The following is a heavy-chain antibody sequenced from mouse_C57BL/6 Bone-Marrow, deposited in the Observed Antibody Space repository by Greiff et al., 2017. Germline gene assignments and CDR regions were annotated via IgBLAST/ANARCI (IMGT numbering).Heavy chain of an antibody. CDR3: AKHQDYGGFDY. Sequence: QVQLHQSGPGLVAPSQSLSITCTVSGFSLTSYGVDWVRKPPGKGLEWLGVIWGGGSTNYNSALMSRLSISKDNSKSQVFLRMNSLQNDDTDMYYCAKHQDYGGFDYWGQGTLVTVSA. CDR2: IWGGGST. CDR1: GFSLTSYG. J-gene: IGHJ3*01. V-gene: IGHV2-9*01. D-gene: IGHD1-1*01.